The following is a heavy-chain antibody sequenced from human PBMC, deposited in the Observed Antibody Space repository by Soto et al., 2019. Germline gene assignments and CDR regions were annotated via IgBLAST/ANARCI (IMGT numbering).Heavy chain of an antibody. CDR1: GFPFSTYA. Sequence: PGGSLRLSCAASGFPFSTYAMSWVRQAPGKGLEWVSLISGSGDTTYYADSVKGRFTISRDNAKNTLYLQMNSLRAEDTAAYYCAKDMLQWLVVGHDAFDLWRQRTMVTVSS. D-gene: IGHD6-19*01. CDR3: AKDMLQWLVVGHDAFDL. V-gene: IGHV3-23*01. CDR2: ISGSGDTT. J-gene: IGHJ3*01.